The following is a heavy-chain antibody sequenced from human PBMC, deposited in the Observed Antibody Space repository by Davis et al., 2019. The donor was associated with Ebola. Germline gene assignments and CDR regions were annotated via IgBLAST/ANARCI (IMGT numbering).Heavy chain of an antibody. J-gene: IGHJ5*02. CDR1: GGTFSNHI. V-gene: IGHV1-69*04. CDR3: AKDAATS. Sequence: SVKVSCKASGGTFSNHIFSWVRQAPGQGLEWMGRVIPNLGIANIAQNFQGRVTITADTSASTAYMELSSLRSDDTAVYYCAKDAATSWGQGTLVTVSS. D-gene: IGHD6-25*01. CDR2: VIPNLGIA.